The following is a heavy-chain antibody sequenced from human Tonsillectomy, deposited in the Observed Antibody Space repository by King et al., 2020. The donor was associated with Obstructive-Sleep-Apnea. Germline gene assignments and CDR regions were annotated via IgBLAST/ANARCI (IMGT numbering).Heavy chain of an antibody. CDR2: IWYDGSNK. J-gene: IGHJ3*02. CDR3: AREGAYCGGDCSEAFDI. D-gene: IGHD2-21*02. Sequence: VQLVESGGGVVQPGRSLRLSCAASGFTFSSYGMHWVRQAPGKGLEWVAVIWYDGSNKYYADSVKGRFPISRDNSKNTLYLQMNSLRAEDTAVYYCAREGAYCGGDCSEAFDIWGQGTMVTVSS. V-gene: IGHV3-33*01. CDR1: GFTFSSYG.